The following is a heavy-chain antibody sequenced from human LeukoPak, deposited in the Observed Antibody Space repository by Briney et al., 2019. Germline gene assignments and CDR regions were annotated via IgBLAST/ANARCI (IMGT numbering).Heavy chain of an antibody. CDR3: ATNGEYGHFDY. CDR1: GFIFSEYS. V-gene: IGHV3-48*01. J-gene: IGHJ4*02. Sequence: GGSLRLSCAASGFIFSEYSMNWVRQAPGKGLEWLSYISRGSGTIYYADSVKGRFTISRDNSKNTLYLQMNSLRAEDTAVYYCATNGEYGHFDYWGQGTLVTVSS. CDR2: ISRGSGTI. D-gene: IGHD3-10*01.